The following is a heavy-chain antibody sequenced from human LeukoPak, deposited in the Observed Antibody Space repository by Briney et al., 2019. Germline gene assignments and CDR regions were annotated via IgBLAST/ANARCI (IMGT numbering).Heavy chain of an antibody. CDR1: GYTFTSYG. D-gene: IGHD5-12*01. J-gene: IGHJ4*02. CDR3: ARVRGKHPGGYEFDY. CDR2: ISAYNGNT. Sequence: ASVKVSCKASGYTFTSYGISWVRQAPGQGLEWMGWISAYNGNTNYAQKLQGRVTMTTDTSTSTAYMELRILRSDDTAVYYCARVRGKHPGGYEFDYWGQGTLVTVSS. V-gene: IGHV1-18*01.